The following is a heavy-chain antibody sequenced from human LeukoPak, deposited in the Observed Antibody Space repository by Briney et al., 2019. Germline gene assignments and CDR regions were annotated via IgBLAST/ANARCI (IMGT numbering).Heavy chain of an antibody. Sequence: GGSLRLSCVASGFTFSNYAMNSVRQAPGKGLEWVSVSGRGGDTYYVDSVKGRFTISRDNSKNTLYLQMNSLRAEDTAVYYCAKARGGTYRTYYFDYWGQGTLVTVSS. J-gene: IGHJ4*02. D-gene: IGHD1-26*01. CDR2: SGRGGDT. V-gene: IGHV3-23*01. CDR3: AKARGGTYRTYYFDY. CDR1: GFTFSNYA.